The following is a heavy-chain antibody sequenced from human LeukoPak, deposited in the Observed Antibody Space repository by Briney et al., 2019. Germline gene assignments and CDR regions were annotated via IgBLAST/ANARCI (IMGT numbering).Heavy chain of an antibody. CDR3: ARGSTGIVGATVGAFDI. Sequence: PVASVKVSCKASGGTFSSYAISWVRQAPGQGLEWMGRIIPILGIANYAQKFQGRVTITADKSTSTAYMELSSLRSEDTVVYYCARGSTGIVGATVGAFDIWGQGTMVTVSS. CDR1: GGTFSSYA. CDR2: IIPILGIA. D-gene: IGHD1-26*01. V-gene: IGHV1-69*04. J-gene: IGHJ3*02.